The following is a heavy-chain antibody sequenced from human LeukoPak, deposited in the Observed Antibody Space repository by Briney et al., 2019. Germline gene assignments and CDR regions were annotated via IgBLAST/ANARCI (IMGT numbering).Heavy chain of an antibody. CDR2: INAGNGNT. D-gene: IGHD3-3*01. Sequence: ASVKVSCKASGYTFTNYPMHWVRLAPGQRLEWMGWINAGNGNTKYSQKFQGRVTITRDTSASTAYMELSSLRSEDTAVYYCARGGRFLEWDPSPYYGMDVWGQGTTVTVPS. V-gene: IGHV1-3*01. CDR3: ARGGRFLEWDPSPYYGMDV. CDR1: GYTFTNYP. J-gene: IGHJ6*02.